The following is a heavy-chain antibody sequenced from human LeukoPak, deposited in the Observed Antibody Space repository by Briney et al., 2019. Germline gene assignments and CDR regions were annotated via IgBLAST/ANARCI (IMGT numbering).Heavy chain of an antibody. D-gene: IGHD6-6*01. V-gene: IGHV1-3*03. CDR3: ARARSSSYYFDY. CDR1: GYTFTSYA. Sequence: GASVKVSCKASGYTFTSYAMHWVRQAPGQRLEWMGWINAGNGNTKYSQEFQGRVTITRDASASTAYMELSSLRSEDMAVYYCARARSSSYYFDYWGQGTLVTVSS. J-gene: IGHJ4*02. CDR2: INAGNGNT.